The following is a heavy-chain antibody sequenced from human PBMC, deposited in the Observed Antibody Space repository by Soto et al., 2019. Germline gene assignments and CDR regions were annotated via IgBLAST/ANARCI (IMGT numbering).Heavy chain of an antibody. V-gene: IGHV3-30-3*01. CDR1: GFTFSSYA. CDR3: ARDGGAY. D-gene: IGHD3-16*01. J-gene: IGHJ4*02. Sequence: VQLVESGGGVVQPGMSLRHSCAASGFTFSSYAMHWVRRAPGKGLEWMAVMSYDGSNKYYADSVKGRFTISRDNSKNTLYLQMNSLRPEDTALYYCARDGGAYWGQGTLVIVSS. CDR2: MSYDGSNK.